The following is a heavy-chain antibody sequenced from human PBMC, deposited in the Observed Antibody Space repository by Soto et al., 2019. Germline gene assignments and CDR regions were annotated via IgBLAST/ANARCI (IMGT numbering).Heavy chain of an antibody. CDR3: ASRSDSSGYPNWFDP. CDR2: INHSGST. J-gene: IGHJ5*02. Sequence: SETLSLTCAVYGGSFSGYYWSWIRQPPGKGLEWIGEINHSGSTNYNPSLKSRVTISVDTSKNQFSLKLNSVTAADTAVYYCASRSDSSGYPNWFDPWGQGTLVTVSS. CDR1: GGSFSGYY. V-gene: IGHV4-34*01. D-gene: IGHD3-22*01.